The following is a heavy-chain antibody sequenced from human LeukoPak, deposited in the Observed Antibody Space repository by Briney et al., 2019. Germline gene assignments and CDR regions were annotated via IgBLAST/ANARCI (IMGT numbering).Heavy chain of an antibody. CDR2: ISWNSGSI. CDR3: YTSCKPPCYMDV. D-gene: IGHD2-2*01. V-gene: IGHV3-9*01. CDR1: GFTFDDYA. Sequence: GRSLRLSCAASGFTFDDYAMHWVRQAPGKGLEWVSGISWNSGSIGYADSVKGRFTISRDNAKNSLYLQMSSLRAEDTALYYCYTSCKPPCYMDVWGKGTTVTVSS. J-gene: IGHJ6*03.